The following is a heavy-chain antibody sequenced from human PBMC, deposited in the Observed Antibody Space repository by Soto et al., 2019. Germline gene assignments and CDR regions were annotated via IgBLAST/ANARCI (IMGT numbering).Heavy chain of an antibody. CDR1: GGSVSSNSAA. V-gene: IGHV6-1*01. CDR2: TYYRSKWYN. Sequence: PSQTLSLTCAISGGSVSSNSAAWNWIRQSPSRGLEWLGRTYYRSKWYNDYAVSVKSRITINPDTSKNQFSLQLNSVTPEDTAVYYCARGGYSSGWSNWFDPWGQGTLVTVSS. CDR3: ARGGYSSGWSNWFDP. D-gene: IGHD6-19*01. J-gene: IGHJ5*02.